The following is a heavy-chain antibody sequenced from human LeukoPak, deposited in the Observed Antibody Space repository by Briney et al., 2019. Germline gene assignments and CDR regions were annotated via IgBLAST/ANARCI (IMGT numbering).Heavy chain of an antibody. J-gene: IGHJ4*01. CDR2: ISPYNGNT. CDR1: GYTFTGYG. CDR3: AREGAAAHLAY. V-gene: IGHV1-18*01. D-gene: IGHD2-15*01. Sequence: GASVKVSCKTSGYTFTGYGIDWVRQVPGQGLEWMGWISPYNGNTKHVERLQGRVTMTTDTSTSTAYMELRSLTPDDTAVYYCAREGAAAHLAYWGHGTLVTVSS.